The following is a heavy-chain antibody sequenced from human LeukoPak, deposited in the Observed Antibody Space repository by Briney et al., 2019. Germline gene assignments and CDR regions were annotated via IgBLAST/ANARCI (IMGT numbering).Heavy chain of an antibody. CDR3: AKELAVADMFDY. CDR1: GFIFSSYG. Sequence: GGSLTLSCAPSGFIFSSYGMHWVRQAPGKGLEWVAVTSYDGSKYYYADSVKGRFTISRDNSKNTLYLQLNNVRAEDTAVYYCAKELAVADMFDYWGQGTLVTVSS. CDR2: TSYDGSKY. J-gene: IGHJ4*02. D-gene: IGHD6-19*01. V-gene: IGHV3-30*18.